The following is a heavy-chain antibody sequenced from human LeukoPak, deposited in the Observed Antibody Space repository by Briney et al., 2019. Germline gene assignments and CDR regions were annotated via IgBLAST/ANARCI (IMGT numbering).Heavy chain of an antibody. CDR1: GGSFSGYY. J-gene: IGHJ3*02. CDR2: INHSGST. D-gene: IGHD3-9*01. V-gene: IGHV4-34*01. CDR3: AIYYDILTGTSAFDI. Sequence: SETLSLTCAVYGGSFSGYYWSWIRQPPGKGLEWIGEINHSGSTNYNPSLKSRVTISVDTSKNQFSLKLSSVTAADTAVYYCAIYYDILTGTSAFDIWGQGTKVTVSS.